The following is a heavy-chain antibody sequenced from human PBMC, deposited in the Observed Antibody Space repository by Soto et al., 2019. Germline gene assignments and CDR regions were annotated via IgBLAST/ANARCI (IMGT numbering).Heavy chain of an antibody. CDR3: ARAVLPATAPFDY. CDR1: GGSISSYY. D-gene: IGHD2-2*01. J-gene: IGHJ4*02. Sequence: QVQLQESGPRLVKPSETLSLTCIVSGGSISSYYWSWIRQPPGKGLEWIGYIYYSGSTNYNPSLNSRVTISVDTSKNQFSRKLSSVTAADTAVYYCARAVLPATAPFDYWGQGTLVTVSS. V-gene: IGHV4-59*01. CDR2: IYYSGST.